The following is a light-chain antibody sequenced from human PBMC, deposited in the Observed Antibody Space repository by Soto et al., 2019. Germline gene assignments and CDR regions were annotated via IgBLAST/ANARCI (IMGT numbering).Light chain of an antibody. J-gene: IGKJ4*01. CDR2: GTS. CDR1: QSVSSSY. CDR3: QQYGTSALT. Sequence: IVLTQSPGTLSLSPGERATLSCRASQSVSSSYLVWYQQRPGQPPRLLIYGTSTRAAGISDRFSGSGSGTDFTLTIYSLEPGDSAVYYCQQYGTSALTFGEGTKVEIK. V-gene: IGKV3-20*01.